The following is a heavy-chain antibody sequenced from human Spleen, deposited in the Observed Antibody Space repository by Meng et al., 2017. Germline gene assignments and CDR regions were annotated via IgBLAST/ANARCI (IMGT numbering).Heavy chain of an antibody. V-gene: IGHV3-30*18. CDR3: AKDMGRGSYSGDPDY. D-gene: IGHD1-26*01. CDR1: GFTFSSYG. J-gene: IGHJ4*02. Sequence: QVQLVESGGGVVQPGRSLRLSCAASGFTFSSYGMHWVRQAPGKGLEWVAVISYDGSNKYYADSVKGRFTISRDNSKNTLYLQMNSLRAEDTAVYYCAKDMGRGSYSGDPDYWGQGTLVTVSS. CDR2: ISYDGSNK.